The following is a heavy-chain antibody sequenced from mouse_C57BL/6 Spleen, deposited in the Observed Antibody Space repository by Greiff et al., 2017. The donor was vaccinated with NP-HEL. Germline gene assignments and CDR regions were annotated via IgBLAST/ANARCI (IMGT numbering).Heavy chain of an antibody. D-gene: IGHD1-1*01. CDR2: IDPSDSYT. Sequence: QVQLKQPGAELVMPGASVKLSCKASGYTFTSYWMHWVKQRPGQGLEWIGEIDPSDSYTNYNQKFKGKSTLTVDKSSSTAYMQLSSLTSEDSAVYYCASLYYGSSSLAYWGQGTLVTVSA. CDR1: GYTFTSYW. V-gene: IGHV1-69*01. J-gene: IGHJ3*01. CDR3: ASLYYGSSSLAY.